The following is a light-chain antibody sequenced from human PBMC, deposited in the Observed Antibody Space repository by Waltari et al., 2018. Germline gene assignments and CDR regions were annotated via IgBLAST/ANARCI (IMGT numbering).Light chain of an antibody. J-gene: IGLJ2*01. V-gene: IGLV2-14*01. Sequence: QSALTQPASVSGSPGQSTTISCTGTTSDIGNPDYVSWYQQHPGKAPKLLIYEGTNRPAGVSTRFSGSKSGSTASLTISGLQADDEAHYYCSSYTGSTTLLVFGGGTDLTVL. CDR2: EGT. CDR3: SSYTGSTTLLV. CDR1: TSDIGNPDY.